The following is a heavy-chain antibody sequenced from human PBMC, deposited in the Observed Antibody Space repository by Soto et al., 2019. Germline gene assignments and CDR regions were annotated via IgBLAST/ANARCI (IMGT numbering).Heavy chain of an antibody. Sequence: PGGSLRLSCAASGFTFSNFEMHWVRQAPGKGLEWVSYINTAGSTKYYADSVKGRFTISRDNSRDTLYLQMNRLRVDDTAVYYCGKERRGSGWSVCNFWGQGSLVTVSS. CDR3: GKERRGSGWSVCNF. CDR2: INTAGSTK. CDR1: GFTFSNFE. D-gene: IGHD6-19*01. V-gene: IGHV3-48*03. J-gene: IGHJ4*02.